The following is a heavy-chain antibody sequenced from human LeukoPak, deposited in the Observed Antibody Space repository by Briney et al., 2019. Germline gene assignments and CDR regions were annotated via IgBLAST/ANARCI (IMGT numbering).Heavy chain of an antibody. CDR3: ARLKGGYNYFDY. Sequence: PSETLSLTCTVSGGSISSYYWSWIRQPPGKGLEWIGYIYYSGSTNYNPSLKSRITISVDTSKNQFSLKLSSVTAADTAVYYCARLKGGYNYFDYWGQGTLVTVSS. CDR1: GGSISSYY. CDR2: IYYSGST. J-gene: IGHJ4*02. D-gene: IGHD2-2*02. V-gene: IGHV4-59*08.